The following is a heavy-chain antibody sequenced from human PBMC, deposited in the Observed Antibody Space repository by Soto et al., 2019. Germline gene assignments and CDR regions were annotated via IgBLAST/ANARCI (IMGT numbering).Heavy chain of an antibody. CDR3: ARVGPWVPYYYDSSPYTFENWFDP. Sequence: SETLSLTCAVSGYSISSGYYWGWLRQPPGKGLEWIGSIYRGGSTYYNPSLNSRVTLSIDMTNNHVSLILNSVTAADTAVYYCARVGPWVPYYYDSSPYTFENWFDPWGQGTLVTV. J-gene: IGHJ5*02. D-gene: IGHD3-22*01. CDR2: IYRGGST. CDR1: GYSISSGYY. V-gene: IGHV4-38-2*01.